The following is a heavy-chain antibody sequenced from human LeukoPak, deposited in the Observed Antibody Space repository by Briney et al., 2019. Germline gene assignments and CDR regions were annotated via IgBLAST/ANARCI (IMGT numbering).Heavy chain of an antibody. CDR3: AREAPSAPGYDILTGLPAAFDI. D-gene: IGHD3-9*01. CDR2: IYSGGSA. V-gene: IGHV3-66*01. J-gene: IGHJ3*02. CDR1: GFTVSSNY. Sequence: GGSLRLSCAASGFTVSSNYMSWVRQAPGKGLEWVSVIYSGGSAYYADSVKGRFTISRDNSKNTLYLQMNSLRAEDTAVYYCAREAPSAPGYDILTGLPAAFDIWGQGTMVTVSS.